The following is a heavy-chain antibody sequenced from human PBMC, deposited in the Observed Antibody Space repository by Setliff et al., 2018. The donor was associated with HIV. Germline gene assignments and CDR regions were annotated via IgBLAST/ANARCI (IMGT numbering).Heavy chain of an antibody. CDR1: GGSFSGYY. V-gene: IGHV4-34*01. D-gene: IGHD3-9*01. CDR3: AREATYYAISTAYVDGFDS. CDR2: INHSGST. Sequence: SETLSLTCAVYGGSFSGYYWSWIRQPPGKGLEWIGEINHSGSTNYNPSLKSRITISVDTSKNQFSLKLSSVTAADTAVYYCAREATYYAISTAYVDGFDSWGQGTLVTVS. J-gene: IGHJ4*02.